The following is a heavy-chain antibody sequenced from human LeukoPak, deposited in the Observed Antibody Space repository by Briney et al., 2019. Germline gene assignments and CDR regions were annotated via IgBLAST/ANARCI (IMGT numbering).Heavy chain of an antibody. J-gene: IGHJ3*02. V-gene: IGHV4-59*01. CDR3: ATDYGEPGPRRYAFDI. D-gene: IGHD3-10*01. CDR1: GGSIGNYY. CDR2: VYYDGTT. Sequence: PSGTLSLTCTVSGGSIGNYYWTWIRQPPGKGLDWIGYVYYDGTTKYNPSLKSRVTISVDTSKNQFSLNLSSVTAADTAVYYCATDYGEPGPRRYAFDIWGQGTMVTVSS.